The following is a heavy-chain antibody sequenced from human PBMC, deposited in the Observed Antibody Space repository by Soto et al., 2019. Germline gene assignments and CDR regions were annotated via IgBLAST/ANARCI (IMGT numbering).Heavy chain of an antibody. V-gene: IGHV4-31*03. D-gene: IGHD1-20*01. CDR1: GGSISSGGYY. CDR2: IYYSGST. Sequence: QVQLQESGPGLVKPSQTLSLTCTVSGGSISSGGYYWSWIRQHPGKGLEWIGYIYYSGSTYYNPSLKSRVTISVDTSKNQFSLKLSSVTAADTAVYYCARTTYNWKPKPGGAFDIWGQGTMVTVSS. CDR3: ARTTYNWKPKPGGAFDI. J-gene: IGHJ3*02.